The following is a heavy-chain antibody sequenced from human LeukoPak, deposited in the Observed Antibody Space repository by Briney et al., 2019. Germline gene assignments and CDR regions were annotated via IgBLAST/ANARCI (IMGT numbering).Heavy chain of an antibody. D-gene: IGHD3-3*01. Sequence: GGSLRLSCAASEFTFSSYSMNWVRQAPGKGLEWVSYITNSGNSKSYADSVKGRFTISRDNSKNTLYLQMNSLRAEDTAVYYCARDPMVEAYYDFWSGYYTGMDVWGQGTTVTVSS. CDR2: ITNSGNSK. CDR3: ARDPMVEAYYDFWSGYYTGMDV. V-gene: IGHV3-48*01. J-gene: IGHJ6*02. CDR1: EFTFSSYS.